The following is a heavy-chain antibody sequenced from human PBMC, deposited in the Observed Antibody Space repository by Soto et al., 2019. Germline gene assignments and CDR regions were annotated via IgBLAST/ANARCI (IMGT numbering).Heavy chain of an antibody. CDR1: GFTFSSYA. D-gene: IGHD3-16*01. CDR2: ISGSGGST. V-gene: IGHV3-23*01. J-gene: IGHJ3*02. CDR3: AKLGERGPDAFDI. Sequence: EVQLLESGGGLVQPGGSLRLSCEASGFTFSSYAMSWVRQAPGKGLEWVSAISGSGGSTYYADSVKGRFTISRDNSKNTLYMQMNSLRAEDTAVYYCAKLGERGPDAFDIWGQGTLVTVSS.